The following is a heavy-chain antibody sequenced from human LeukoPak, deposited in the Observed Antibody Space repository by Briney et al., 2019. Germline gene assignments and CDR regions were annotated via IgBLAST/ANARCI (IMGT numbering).Heavy chain of an antibody. Sequence: SETLSLTCTVSGYSISSGYYWGWIRQPPGKGLEWIGSIYHSGSTYYNPSLKSRVTISVDTPKNQFSLKLSSVTAADTAVYYCARDSGSYNWFDPWGQGTLVTVSS. J-gene: IGHJ5*02. CDR3: ARDSGSYNWFDP. V-gene: IGHV4-38-2*02. D-gene: IGHD1-26*01. CDR2: IYHSGST. CDR1: GYSISSGYY.